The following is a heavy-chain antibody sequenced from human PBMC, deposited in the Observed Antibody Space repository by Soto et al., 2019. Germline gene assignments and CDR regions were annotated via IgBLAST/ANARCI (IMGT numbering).Heavy chain of an antibody. CDR2: INAGNGNT. Sequence: ASVKVSCKASGYTFTSYAMHWVRQAPGQRLEWMGWINAGNGNTKYSQKFQGRVTITRDTSASTAYMELSSLRSADTAVYYCARGQKGWSCYSYCYIGGWGKGTTVTVSS. J-gene: IGHJ6*03. CDR3: ARGQKGWSCYSYCYIGG. V-gene: IGHV1-3*01. CDR1: GYTFTSYA. D-gene: IGHD3-3*01.